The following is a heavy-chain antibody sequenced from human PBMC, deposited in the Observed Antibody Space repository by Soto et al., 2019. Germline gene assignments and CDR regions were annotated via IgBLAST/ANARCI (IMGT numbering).Heavy chain of an antibody. Sequence: VQLVQSGAEVKKHGASVKVSCKDSGYTFTSYDINWVRQANGQGLEWMGSMNPNSVNTGDAKKFQRRVTRTRNTSISTAYRELSSLRPEDTAVYYGARDKGGMVDYWCQGTLFTVSS. V-gene: IGHV1-8*01. J-gene: IGHJ4*02. CDR1: GYTFTSYD. CDR3: ARDKGGMVDY. CDR2: MNPNSVNT. D-gene: IGHD3-16*01.